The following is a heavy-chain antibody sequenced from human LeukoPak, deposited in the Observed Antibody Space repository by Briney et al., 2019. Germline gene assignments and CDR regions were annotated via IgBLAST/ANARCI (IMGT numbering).Heavy chain of an antibody. CDR1: GFTFSSYG. CDR2: IRYDGSNK. V-gene: IGHV3-30*02. J-gene: IGHJ2*01. D-gene: IGHD6-13*01. Sequence: QTGGSLRLSCAASGFTFSSYGMHWVRQAPGKGLEWVAFIRYDGSNKYYADSVKGRFTISRDNSKNTLYLQMNSLRAEDTAVYYCARDRVYSSSWYKSVDWYFNLWGRGTLVTVSS. CDR3: ARDRVYSSSWYKSVDWYFNL.